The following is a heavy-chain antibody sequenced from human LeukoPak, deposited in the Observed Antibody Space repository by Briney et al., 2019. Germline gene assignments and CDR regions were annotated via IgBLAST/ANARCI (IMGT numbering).Heavy chain of an antibody. V-gene: IGHV3-30*18. CDR1: GFTFSSYG. D-gene: IGHD3-10*01. Sequence: PGGSLRLSCAASGFTFSSYGMHWVRQAPGKGLEWVAVISYDGSNKYYADSVKGRFTISRDNSKNTLYLQMNSLRAEDTAVYYCAKDRGVRGDITSDSGLGMDVWGQGTTVTVSS. J-gene: IGHJ6*02. CDR3: AKDRGVRGDITSDSGLGMDV. CDR2: ISYDGSNK.